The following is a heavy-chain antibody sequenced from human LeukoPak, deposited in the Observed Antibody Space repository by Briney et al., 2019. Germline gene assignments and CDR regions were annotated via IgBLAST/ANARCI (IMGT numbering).Heavy chain of an antibody. CDR3: ARDFTVWGQQLDSFDI. J-gene: IGHJ3*02. CDR1: GFTFSDYH. CDR2: ISSSGSTI. Sequence: GGSLRLSCAASGFTFSDYHMSWIRQAPGKGLEWVSYISSSGSTIYYADSVKGRFTISRDNAENSLYLQMNSLRAEDTAVYYCARDFTVWGQQLDSFDIWGQGTMVTVSS. V-gene: IGHV3-11*04. D-gene: IGHD6-13*01.